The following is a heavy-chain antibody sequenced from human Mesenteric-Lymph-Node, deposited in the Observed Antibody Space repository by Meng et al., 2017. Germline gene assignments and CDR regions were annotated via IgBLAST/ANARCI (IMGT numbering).Heavy chain of an antibody. CDR2: ISSNGGST. J-gene: IGHJ3*02. D-gene: IGHD6-19*01. V-gene: IGHV3-64*01. CDR1: GFTFSSYA. CDR3: ARRKAVAGTSNDAFDI. Sequence: GESLKISCAASGFTFSSYAMHWVRQAPGKGLEYVSAISSNGGSTYYANSVKGRFTISRDNSKNTLYLQMGSLRAEDMAVYYCARRKAVAGTSNDAFDIWGQGTMVTVSS.